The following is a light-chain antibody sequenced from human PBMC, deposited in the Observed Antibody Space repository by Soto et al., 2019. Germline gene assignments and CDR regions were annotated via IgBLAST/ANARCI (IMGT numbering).Light chain of an antibody. J-gene: IGKJ1*01. Sequence: IQMTQSPSTLSASVGDRVTITCRASQSISSWLAWYQQKPGKAPKLLIYDASSLESGVPSRFSGSGSATEFTLTISSLQPDDFATYYCQQYNNYWTFGQGTKVDIK. CDR3: QQYNNYWT. CDR2: DAS. V-gene: IGKV1-5*01. CDR1: QSISSW.